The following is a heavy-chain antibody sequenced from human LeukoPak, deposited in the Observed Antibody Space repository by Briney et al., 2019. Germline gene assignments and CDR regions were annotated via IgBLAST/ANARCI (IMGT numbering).Heavy chain of an antibody. Sequence: PGGSLRLSCAVSGFTFSHYAMSWVRQAPGTGLEWVGSLTDSGDATYYADSVKGRFTVSRDNSKNTLYLQMNSLRAEDTAKYYCAKQDPYTSGWYPWGQGTLVTVSS. J-gene: IGHJ5*02. V-gene: IGHV3-23*01. CDR2: LTDSGDAT. CDR1: GFTFSHYA. D-gene: IGHD6-19*01. CDR3: AKQDPYTSGWYP.